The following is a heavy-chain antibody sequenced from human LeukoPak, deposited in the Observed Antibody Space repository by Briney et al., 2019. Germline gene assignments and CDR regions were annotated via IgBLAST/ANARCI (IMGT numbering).Heavy chain of an antibody. V-gene: IGHV3-7*01. D-gene: IGHD3-3*01. CDR3: ARDRLSYDFWSGYYSY. CDR1: GFTFSSYW. CDR2: IKQDGSEK. J-gene: IGHJ4*02. Sequence: GGSLRLSCEASGFTFSSYWMSWVRQAPGKGLEWVANIKQDGSEKYYVDSVKGRFTISRDNAKNSLYLQMNSLRAEDTAVYYCARDRLSYDFWSGYYSYWGQGTLVTVSS.